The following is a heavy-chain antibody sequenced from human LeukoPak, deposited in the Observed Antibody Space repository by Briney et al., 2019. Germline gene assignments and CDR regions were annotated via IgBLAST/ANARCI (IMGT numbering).Heavy chain of an antibody. Sequence: TGGSLRLSCAASGYSVSSNYMSWVRQAPGKGLEWVSVIYGGGSTYYADSVKGRFTISRDNSKNMLYLQMNSLRAEDTAVYYCASLISGYYLDYWGQGTLVTVSS. D-gene: IGHD3-22*01. CDR2: IYGGGST. CDR1: GYSVSSNY. J-gene: IGHJ4*02. CDR3: ASLISGYYLDY. V-gene: IGHV3-53*01.